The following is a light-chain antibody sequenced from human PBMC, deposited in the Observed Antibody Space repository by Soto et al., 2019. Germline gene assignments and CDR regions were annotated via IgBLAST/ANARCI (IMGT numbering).Light chain of an antibody. V-gene: IGLV2-14*01. Sequence: QSALTQPPSASGSPGQSVAISCTGTSSDVGGYNYVSWYQQHPGKAPKLMIYEVNKRPSGVSNRFSGSKSGNTASLTISGLQAEDETDYYCFSYTSSGTYVFGTGTKVTVL. CDR2: EVN. J-gene: IGLJ1*01. CDR3: FSYTSSGTYV. CDR1: SSDVGGYNY.